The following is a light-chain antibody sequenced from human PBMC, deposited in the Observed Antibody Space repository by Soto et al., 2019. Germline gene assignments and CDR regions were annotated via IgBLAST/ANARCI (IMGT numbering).Light chain of an antibody. CDR3: SSYAGSNNVV. CDR2: DVS. CDR1: SSDVGAYNY. J-gene: IGLJ2*01. Sequence: QSALTQPPSASGSPGQSVTISCTGSSSDVGAYNYVSWYQQLPGKAPKLMIYDVSKRPSGVPDRFSGSKSGNTASLTVSGLQAEDEADYYCSSYAGSNNVVFGGGTKLTVL. V-gene: IGLV2-8*01.